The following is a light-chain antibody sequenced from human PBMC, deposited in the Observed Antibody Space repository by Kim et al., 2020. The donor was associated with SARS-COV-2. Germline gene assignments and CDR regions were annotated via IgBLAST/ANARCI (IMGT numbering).Light chain of an antibody. J-gene: IGLJ3*02. CDR1: TSNIGSNV. Sequence: GQGFTISCSGSTSNIGSNVVNWYQQLPGTAPKLLIYSNDYRPSGVPDRFSGSKSGTSASLAISGLQSEDEADYYCVAWDDSLNGSVFGGGTQLTVL. CDR3: VAWDDSLNGSV. V-gene: IGLV1-44*01. CDR2: SND.